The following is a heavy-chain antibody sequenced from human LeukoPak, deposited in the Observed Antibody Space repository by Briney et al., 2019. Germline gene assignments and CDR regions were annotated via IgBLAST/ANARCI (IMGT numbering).Heavy chain of an antibody. CDR1: GFTFSSYW. D-gene: IGHD3-16*01. V-gene: IGHV3-7*01. CDR2: IKQEGSEK. CDR3: ARVREYVGFDY. J-gene: IGHJ4*02. Sequence: PGGSLRLSCAASGFTFSSYWMSWVRQAPGKGLEWVANIKQEGSEKYYVDSVKGPFTISRDNAKNSLYLQMNSLGAEDTAVYYCARVREYVGFDYWGQGTLVTVSS.